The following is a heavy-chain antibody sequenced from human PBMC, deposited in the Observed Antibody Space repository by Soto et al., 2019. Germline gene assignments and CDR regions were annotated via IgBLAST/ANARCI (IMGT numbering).Heavy chain of an antibody. J-gene: IGHJ4*03. CDR2: VYHSGST. CDR1: GDSIRGGGHY. V-gene: IGHV4-31*01. D-gene: IGHD7-27*01. Sequence: QVQLQESGPGLVKPSQTLSLTCSVSGDSIRGGGHYWNWIRQFPGKGLEWIGYVYHSGSTHYNPSLRGTLTISIDTSKNQFSLRLISVTAADTALYYCARDTGLAPTVWGYWGHGTQVTVSS. CDR3: ARDTGLAPTVWGY.